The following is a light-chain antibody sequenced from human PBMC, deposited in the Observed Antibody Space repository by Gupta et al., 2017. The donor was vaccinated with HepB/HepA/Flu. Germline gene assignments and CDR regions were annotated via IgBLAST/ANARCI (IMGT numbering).Light chain of an antibody. CDR1: MSVSSSY. CDR3: QQDGSSPWA. CDR2: GAS. J-gene: IGKJ1*01. V-gene: IGKV3-20*01. Sequence: VFPQSPGTLALSPGERSTLSCRASMSVSSSYLAWYQQKPGQAPRLLIYGASSRATGIPDRFSGSGSGTDFTLTISRLEPEDFAVYYCQQDGSSPWAFGQGTKVEIK.